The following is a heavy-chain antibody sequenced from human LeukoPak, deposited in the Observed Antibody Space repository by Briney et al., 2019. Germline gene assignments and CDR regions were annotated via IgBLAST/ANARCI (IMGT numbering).Heavy chain of an antibody. J-gene: IGHJ5*02. CDR2: IYYSGST. CDR1: GGSISGYY. D-gene: IGHD6-6*01. V-gene: IGHV4-59*01. CDR3: ARFIAARRGNWFDP. Sequence: PSETLSLTCTVSGGSISGYYWSRIRQPPGKGLEWIGYIYYSGSTNYNPSLKSRVTISVDTSKNQFSLKLSSVTAADTAVYYCARFIAARRGNWFDPWGQGTLVTVSS.